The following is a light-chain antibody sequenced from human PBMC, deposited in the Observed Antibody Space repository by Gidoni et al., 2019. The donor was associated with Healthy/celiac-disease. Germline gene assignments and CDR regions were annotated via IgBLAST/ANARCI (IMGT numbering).Light chain of an antibody. CDR2: GNS. CDR3: QSYDSSLSAYVV. Sequence: QSVLTQPPSVSGAPGQRVTISCTGSSSNIGAGYDVHCDQQLPGTAPKLLIYGNSIRPSGVPDRFSGSKSGTSASLAITGLQAEDEADYYCQSYDSSLSAYVVFGGGTKLTVL. CDR1: SSNIGAGYD. V-gene: IGLV1-40*01. J-gene: IGLJ2*01.